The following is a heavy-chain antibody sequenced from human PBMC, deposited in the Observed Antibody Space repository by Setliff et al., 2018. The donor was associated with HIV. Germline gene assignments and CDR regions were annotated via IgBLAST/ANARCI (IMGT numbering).Heavy chain of an antibody. CDR2: ISGSGGST. D-gene: IGHD3-3*01. J-gene: IGHJ5*02. CDR1: GFTFNTYA. V-gene: IGHV3-23*01. Sequence: GGSLRLSCAASGFTFNTYAMSWVRQAPGKGLEWVSVISGSGGSTFYADSVKGRFTISRDNLKNILYLQMNNLRAEDTALYFCAQDYTATFWEYNWFDPWGQGTLVTVSS. CDR3: AQDYTATFWEYNWFDP.